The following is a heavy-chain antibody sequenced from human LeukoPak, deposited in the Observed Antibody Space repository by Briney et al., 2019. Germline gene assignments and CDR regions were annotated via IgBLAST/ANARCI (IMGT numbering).Heavy chain of an antibody. CDR2: INSGYGNT. CDR3: ARQGRGGYWYFDL. J-gene: IGHJ2*01. CDR1: VYIFPSYA. D-gene: IGHD3-16*01. Sequence: ASVKVTCKSCVYIFPSYAMHWVRPAPGQGLEWMGWINSGYGNTKYSQKFQGRVTMTRDTSTDTVYMELSSLRSEDTAIYYCARQGRGGYWYFDLWGRATLVTLSS. V-gene: IGHV1-3*01.